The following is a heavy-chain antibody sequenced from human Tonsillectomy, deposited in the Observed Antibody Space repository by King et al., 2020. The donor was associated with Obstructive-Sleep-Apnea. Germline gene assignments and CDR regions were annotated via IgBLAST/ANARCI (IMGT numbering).Heavy chain of an antibody. D-gene: IGHD4-23*01. CDR1: GFTFSSYS. J-gene: IGHJ4*02. Sequence: DVQLVESGGGLVKPGGSLRLSCAASGFTFSSYSMNWVRQAPGKGLEWVSSISSSTSYIYYADSVKGRFTISRDNAKNSLYLQMNSLRAEDTAVYYCARGFDYGGNRFDYWGQGTLVTVSS. CDR2: ISSSTSYI. CDR3: ARGFDYGGNRFDY. V-gene: IGHV3-21*01.